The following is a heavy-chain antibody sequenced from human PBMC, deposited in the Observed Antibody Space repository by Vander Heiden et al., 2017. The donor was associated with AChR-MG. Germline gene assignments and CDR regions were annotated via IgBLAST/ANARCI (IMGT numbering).Heavy chain of an antibody. D-gene: IGHD1-1*01. Sequence: EVQLLESGGGLVQPGGSLRLPCAASGVTFGREAMSWVRQSPGKGLEGVSAISGRGGSTYYADSVKGRFTISRDNSKNTLYLQMNSLRAEDTAVYYCAKDLEGFDYWGQGTLVTVSS. CDR1: GVTFGREA. V-gene: IGHV3-23*01. CDR3: AKDLEGFDY. J-gene: IGHJ4*02. CDR2: ISGRGGST.